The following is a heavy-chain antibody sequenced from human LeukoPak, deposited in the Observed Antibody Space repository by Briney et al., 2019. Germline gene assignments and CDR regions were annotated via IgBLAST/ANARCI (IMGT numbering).Heavy chain of an antibody. V-gene: IGHV1-18*01. CDR2: ISAYNGNT. Sequence: GASVKVSCKASGYTFTSYGISWVRQAPGQGLEWMGWISAYNGNTNYAQKLQGRVTMTTDTSTSTAYMELRSLRSDDTAVYYCARVFRVSSTGAGPYGMDVWGQGTTVTVSS. CDR1: GYTFTSYG. CDR3: ARVFRVSSTGAGPYGMDV. D-gene: IGHD1-14*01. J-gene: IGHJ6*02.